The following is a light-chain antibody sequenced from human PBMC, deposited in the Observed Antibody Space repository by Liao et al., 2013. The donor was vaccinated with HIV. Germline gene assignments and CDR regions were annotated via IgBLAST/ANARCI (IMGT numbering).Light chain of an antibody. J-gene: IGLJ1*01. CDR3: QVWDGGVDHPV. V-gene: IGLV3-21*04. CDR1: NIGSKS. CDR2: YDS. Sequence: SYVLTQPPSVSVAPGQTATITCGGHNIGSKSVHWYQQKPGRAPVLVIYYDSARPSGIPERFSGSNSGSTATLTISRVEVGDEADYFCQVWDGGVDHPVFGTGTTVAVL.